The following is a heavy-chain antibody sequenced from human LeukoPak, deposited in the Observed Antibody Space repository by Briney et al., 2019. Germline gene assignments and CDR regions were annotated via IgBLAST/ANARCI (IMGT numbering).Heavy chain of an antibody. J-gene: IGHJ4*02. V-gene: IGHV3-21*01. CDR3: ARTHIPQYDFWTASI. Sequence: RGSLRLSCAASGFTFSTYGMIWVRQAPGKGPEWVSSISSISTYTHYADAVKGRFTISRDNTKNSLYLQMNSLRAEDTAVYYCARTHIPQYDFWTASIWGQGTLVAVSS. CDR2: ISSISTYT. CDR1: GFTFSTYG. D-gene: IGHD3-3*01.